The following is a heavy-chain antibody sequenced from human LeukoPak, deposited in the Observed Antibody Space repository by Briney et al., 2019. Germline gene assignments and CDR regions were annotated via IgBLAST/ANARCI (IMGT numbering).Heavy chain of an antibody. D-gene: IGHD3-9*01. CDR3: AKGLRYFDWLFDWFDP. CDR1: GFTFSSYA. V-gene: IGHV3-23*01. Sequence: HPGGSLRLSCAASGFTFSSYAMSWVRQAPGKGLEWVSAISGSGGSTYYADSVKGRFTISRDNSKNTLYLQMNSLRAEDTAVYYCAKGLRYFDWLFDWFDPWGQGTLVTVSS. CDR2: ISGSGGST. J-gene: IGHJ5*02.